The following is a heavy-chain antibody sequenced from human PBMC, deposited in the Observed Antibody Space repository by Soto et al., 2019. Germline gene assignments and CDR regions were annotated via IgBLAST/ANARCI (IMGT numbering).Heavy chain of an antibody. CDR3: ARGTTPPWTDYIYYGMDV. D-gene: IGHD1-1*01. V-gene: IGHV3-30-3*01. CDR2: ISYAGSKK. CDR1: EFTFSGYA. J-gene: IGHJ6*02. Sequence: QVQLVESGGGVVQPGRSLRLSCAASEFTFSGYAMHWVRQAPGKGLEWVAMISYAGSKKYYADSVKGRFTISRDNSKSTLYLQMSSLGAEDTAVYYCARGTTPPWTDYIYYGMDVWGQGTTVTVSS.